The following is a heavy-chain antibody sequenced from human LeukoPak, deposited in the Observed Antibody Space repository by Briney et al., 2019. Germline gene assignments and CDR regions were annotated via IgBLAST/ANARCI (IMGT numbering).Heavy chain of an antibody. Sequence: GGSLRLSCAASGFAFSSYGMHWVRQAPGKGLEWVAVISYDGSNKYYADSVKGRFTISRDNSKNTLYLQMNSLRAEDTAVYYCAKASTDYSNYNWFDPWGQGTLVTVSS. CDR2: ISYDGSNK. J-gene: IGHJ5*02. CDR3: AKASTDYSNYNWFDP. V-gene: IGHV3-30*18. D-gene: IGHD4-11*01. CDR1: GFAFSSYG.